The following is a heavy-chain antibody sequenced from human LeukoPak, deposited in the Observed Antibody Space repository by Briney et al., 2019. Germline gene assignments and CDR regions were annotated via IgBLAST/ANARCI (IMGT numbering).Heavy chain of an antibody. CDR2: MHFSGST. CDR3: ARGAYPLDY. CDR1: GGSISSYY. J-gene: IGHJ4*02. V-gene: IGHV4-59*01. Sequence: SETLSLTCTVSGGSISSYYWSWIRQPPGKGLEWIGYMHFSGSTNYNPSLKSRVTISVDTSKNQFSLKLSSVTAADTAVCYCARGAYPLDYWGQGTLVTVSS.